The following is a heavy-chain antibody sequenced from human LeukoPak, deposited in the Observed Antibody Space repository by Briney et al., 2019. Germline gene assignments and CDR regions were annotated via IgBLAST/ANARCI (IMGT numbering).Heavy chain of an antibody. V-gene: IGHV4-34*01. CDR2: IDHSGST. Sequence: SETLSLTCAVYGGSFSGYYWSWIRQPPGEGLEWIGEIDHSGSTNYNPSLKSRVTISVDTSKNQFSLKLSSVTAADTAVYYCARLWNYDYIWGSYRFFDYWGQGTLVTVSS. CDR3: ARLWNYDYIWGSYRFFDY. D-gene: IGHD3-16*02. J-gene: IGHJ4*02. CDR1: GGSFSGYY.